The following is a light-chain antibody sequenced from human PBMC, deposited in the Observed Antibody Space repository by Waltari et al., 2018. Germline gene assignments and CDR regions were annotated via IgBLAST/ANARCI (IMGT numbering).Light chain of an antibody. CDR2: AAS. CDR3: QQSHSTPIT. CDR1: QRISSN. J-gene: IGKJ5*01. V-gene: IGKV1-39*01. Sequence: DIQMTQSPSSLSASVGDRLTITCRASQRISSNLNWYQQKPGKAPNLLIYAASSLQSGVPSRFSGSGFGTDFTLSIRNLQPEDFATYYCQQSHSTPITFGQGTRLEIK.